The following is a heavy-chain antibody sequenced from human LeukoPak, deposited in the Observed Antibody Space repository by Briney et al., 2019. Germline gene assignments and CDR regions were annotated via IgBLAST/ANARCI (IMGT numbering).Heavy chain of an antibody. J-gene: IGHJ4*02. D-gene: IGHD3-10*01. Sequence: GSVKVSCKASGYTFTGYYMHWVRQAPGQGLEWMGWINPNSGGTNYAQKFQGRVTMTRDTSISTAYMELSRLRSDDTAVYYCAREVTELLWFGELLQRTGGPVDYWGQGTLVTVSS. CDR1: GYTFTGYY. CDR3: AREVTELLWFGELLQRTGGPVDY. CDR2: INPNSGGT. V-gene: IGHV1-2*02.